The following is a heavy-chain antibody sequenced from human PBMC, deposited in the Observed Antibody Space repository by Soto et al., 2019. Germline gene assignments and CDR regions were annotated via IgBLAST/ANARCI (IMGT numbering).Heavy chain of an antibody. V-gene: IGHV5-10-1*01. Sequence: GESLKSSCKGSGYSFTSYWISWVRQMPGKGLEWMGRIDPSDSYTNYSPSFQGHVTISADKSISTAYLQWSSLKASDTAMYYCAREGIAAAGTVRYYYGMEVWGQGTTVTVSS. D-gene: IGHD6-13*01. CDR1: GYSFTSYW. CDR3: AREGIAAAGTVRYYYGMEV. J-gene: IGHJ6*02. CDR2: IDPSDSYT.